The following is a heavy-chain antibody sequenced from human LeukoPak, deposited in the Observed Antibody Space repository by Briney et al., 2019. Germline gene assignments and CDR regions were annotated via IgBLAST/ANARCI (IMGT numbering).Heavy chain of an antibody. CDR2: IKQDGGEK. CDR1: GFTFSSYW. D-gene: IGHD3-22*01. V-gene: IGHV3-7*02. J-gene: IGHJ4*02. CDR3: ASVYYYDSSGYSYYFDY. Sequence: GGSLRLSCAASGFTFSSYWMSWVRQAPGKGLEWVANIKQDGGEKYYVDSVKGRFTISRDNAKNSLYLQMNSLRAEDTAVYYCASVYYYDSSGYSYYFDYWGQGTLVTVSS.